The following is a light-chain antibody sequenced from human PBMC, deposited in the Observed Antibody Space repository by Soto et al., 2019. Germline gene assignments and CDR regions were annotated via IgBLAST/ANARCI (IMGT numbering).Light chain of an antibody. J-gene: IGLJ3*02. Sequence: QPVLTQSPSASASLGASVKLTCTLSSGHSSYAIAWHQQQPDKGPRYLMKLNSDGSHSKGDGIPDRFSSSSSGTERYLTISSLQSEDEADYYCQTWGTGIPHWVFGGGTKLTVL. CDR1: SGHSSYA. V-gene: IGLV4-69*01. CDR3: QTWGTGIPHWV. CDR2: LNSDGSH.